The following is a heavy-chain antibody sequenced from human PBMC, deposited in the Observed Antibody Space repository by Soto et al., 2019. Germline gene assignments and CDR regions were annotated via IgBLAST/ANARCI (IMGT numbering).Heavy chain of an antibody. Sequence: SETLSLTCTVSGGSISSHYWSWIRQPPGKGLEWIGYISYSGSTNYNPSLKSRVTISVDTSKNQFSLKMRSVTAADTAVYYCASHFPNFVTTRNQDAFDMWGQGTMVTVSS. CDR3: ASHFPNFVTTRNQDAFDM. J-gene: IGHJ3*02. D-gene: IGHD4-17*01. CDR1: GGSISSHY. CDR2: ISYSGST. V-gene: IGHV4-59*11.